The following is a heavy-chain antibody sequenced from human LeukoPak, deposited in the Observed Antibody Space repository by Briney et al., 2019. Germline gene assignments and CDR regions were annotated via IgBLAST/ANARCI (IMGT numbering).Heavy chain of an antibody. CDR1: GGTFSSYA. Sequence: ASVKVSCKASGGTFSSYAISWVRQAPGQGLEWMGGIIPIFGTANYAQKFQGRVTITTDESTSTAYMELSSLRPEDTAVYYCARDRQQLALVPVYWGQGTLVTVSS. V-gene: IGHV1-69*05. CDR2: IIPIFGTA. CDR3: ARDRQQLALVPVY. J-gene: IGHJ4*02. D-gene: IGHD6-13*01.